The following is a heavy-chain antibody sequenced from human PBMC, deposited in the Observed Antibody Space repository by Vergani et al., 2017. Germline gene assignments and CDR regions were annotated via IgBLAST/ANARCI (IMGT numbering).Heavy chain of an antibody. D-gene: IGHD3-16*01. CDR2: IYNSGST. J-gene: IGHJ4*02. CDR1: GYSISSGYY. V-gene: IGHV4-38-2*01. Sequence: QVQLQESGPGLVKPSETLSLTCAVSGYSISSGYYWGWIRQPPGKGLEWIGSIYNSGSTYYNPALKSLVTISGDTSKNQFSLKLSSVTAADTAVYYCAGHNAAGGHFDYWGQGTLVTVSS. CDR3: AGHNAAGGHFDY.